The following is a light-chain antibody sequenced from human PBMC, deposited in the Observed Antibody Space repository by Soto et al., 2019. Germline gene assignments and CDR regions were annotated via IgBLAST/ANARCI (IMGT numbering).Light chain of an antibody. V-gene: IGKV1-5*01. CDR3: QQYTSYSQA. CDR1: QRIGKW. J-gene: IGKJ1*01. CDR2: YGS. Sequence: DTQLTQSPSTLSAVVGDSVTITCRASQRIGKWLAWYQQKPGKAPKLLIFYGSTLESGVPSRFSGSGSGTDFSLTLNSLQPDDFATYYCQQYTSYSQAFGQGTKVEFK.